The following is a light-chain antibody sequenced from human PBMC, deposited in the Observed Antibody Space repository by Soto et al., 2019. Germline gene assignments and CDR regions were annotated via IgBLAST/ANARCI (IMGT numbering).Light chain of an antibody. V-gene: IGKV3-11*01. Sequence: EIVLTQSPATLSLSPGERVTLSCRASQSVSSYLAWYQLKPGQAPRLLIYDASNRATGIPARFSGSGSGTDFTLTISSLEPEDFAVYYCQQRSDWPPITFGQGTRLEIK. J-gene: IGKJ5*01. CDR2: DAS. CDR3: QQRSDWPPIT. CDR1: QSVSSY.